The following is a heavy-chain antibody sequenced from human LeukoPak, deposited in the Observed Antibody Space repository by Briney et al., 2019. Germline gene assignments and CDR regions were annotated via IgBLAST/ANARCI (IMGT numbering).Heavy chain of an antibody. J-gene: IGHJ1*01. Sequence: PSETLSLTCTVSGGSISSSSYYWGWIRQPPGKGLEWIGNIYYSGNTYYNPSLKSRVTISVDTSKNHFSLKLNSVTAADTAVYYCARLQGYYDSSAYAPGYFQHWGQGTLVTVSS. CDR2: IYYSGNT. CDR1: GGSISSSSYY. CDR3: ARLQGYYDSSAYAPGYFQH. V-gene: IGHV4-39*02. D-gene: IGHD3-22*01.